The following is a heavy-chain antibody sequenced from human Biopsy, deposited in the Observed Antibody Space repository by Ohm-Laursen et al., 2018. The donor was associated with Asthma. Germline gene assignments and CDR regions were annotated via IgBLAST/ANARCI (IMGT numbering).Heavy chain of an antibody. CDR3: AKERGTMISSTDAFEM. Sequence: ASVKVSCKASGYTFINYAIHWVRQAPGQRLEWMGWINAGNGNTKYSQKFQGRVTITRDTSASTAYMELSSLRSEDTAVYYCAKERGTMISSTDAFEMWGQGTKVTVSS. CDR1: GYTFINYA. V-gene: IGHV1-3*01. CDR2: INAGNGNT. J-gene: IGHJ3*02. D-gene: IGHD3-22*01.